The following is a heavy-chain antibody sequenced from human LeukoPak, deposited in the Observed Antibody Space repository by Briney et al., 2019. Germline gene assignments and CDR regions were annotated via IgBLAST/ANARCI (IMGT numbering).Heavy chain of an antibody. CDR1: GFTFSSYS. V-gene: IGHV3-21*01. D-gene: IGHD6-19*01. CDR3: VRGIAVAGYYYYMDV. CDR2: ISSTGTYI. Sequence: GGSLRLSCAASGFTFSSYSMNWVRQAPGKGLEWVSSISSTGTYIYYADSVKGRFTISRDNAKNSLNLQMNSLRAEDTAVYHCVRGIAVAGYYYYMDVWGKGTTVTVSS. J-gene: IGHJ6*03.